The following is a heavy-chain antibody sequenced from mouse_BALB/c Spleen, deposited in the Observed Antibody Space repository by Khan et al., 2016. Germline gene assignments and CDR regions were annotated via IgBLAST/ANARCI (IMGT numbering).Heavy chain of an antibody. Sequence: QIQLVQSGPELKKPGESVKISCKASGYTFTNYGMNWVKQAPGKGLKWMGWINTYTGEPTYADDFKGRFAFSLETSASTAYLQINTHKNDAMASYFCARGDYGLAMDYWGQGTSVTVSS. V-gene: IGHV9-1*02. D-gene: IGHD1-2*01. CDR3: ARGDYGLAMDY. CDR2: INTYTGEP. J-gene: IGHJ4*01. CDR1: GYTFTNYG.